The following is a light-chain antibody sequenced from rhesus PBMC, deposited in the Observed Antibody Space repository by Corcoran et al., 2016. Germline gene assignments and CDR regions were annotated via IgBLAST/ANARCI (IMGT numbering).Light chain of an antibody. V-gene: IGKV1S15*01. J-gene: IGKJ2*01. CDR1: QGISNN. CDR2: YAS. Sequence: DIQMTQSPSSLSASVGDTVTITCRASQGISNNLAWYQQKPGKVPKVLIYYASTLRSGVPSRFSGSGDGTDFTLTISSLQPEDFATYYCQHGYGTPYSCGQGTKVEIK. CDR3: QHGYGTPYS.